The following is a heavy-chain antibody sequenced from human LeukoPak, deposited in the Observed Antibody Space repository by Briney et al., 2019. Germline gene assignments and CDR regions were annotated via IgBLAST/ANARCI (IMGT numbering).Heavy chain of an antibody. D-gene: IGHD2-21*01. CDR1: GYTFTSYG. CDR3: ARDADIVVVRGPSDFDY. CDR2: ISAYNGNT. Sequence: ASVKVSCKASGYTFTSYGISWVRQAPGQGLEWMEWISAYNGNTNYAQKLQGRVTMTTDTSTSTAYMELRSLRSDDTAVYYCARDADIVVVRGPSDFDYWGQGTLVTVSS. V-gene: IGHV1-18*01. J-gene: IGHJ4*02.